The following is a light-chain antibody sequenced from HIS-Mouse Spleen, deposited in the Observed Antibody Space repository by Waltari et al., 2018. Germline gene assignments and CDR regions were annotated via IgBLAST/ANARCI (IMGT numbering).Light chain of an antibody. J-gene: IGLJ2*01. CDR2: DVS. Sequence: QSALTQPASVSGSPGQSITISCTGTSRDVGGYNYVPWYQQHPVKAPKLMIYDVSNRPSGVSNRFSGSKSGNTASLTISGLQAEDEADYYCSSYTSSSTLVFGGGTKLTVL. CDR3: SSYTSSSTLV. V-gene: IGLV2-14*03. CDR1: SRDVGGYNY.